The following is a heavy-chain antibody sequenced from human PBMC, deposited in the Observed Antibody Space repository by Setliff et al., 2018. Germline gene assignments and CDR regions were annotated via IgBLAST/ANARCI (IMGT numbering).Heavy chain of an antibody. D-gene: IGHD1-20*01. CDR3: ARDNIGYITGIPYYYYYYMDV. J-gene: IGHJ6*03. CDR2: INAGNGNT. V-gene: IGHV1-3*01. CDR1: GYTFTSYA. Sequence: ASVKVSCKASGYTFTSYAMHWVRQAPGQRLEWMGWINAGNGNTKYSQKLQGRVTITRDTSASPAYMELSRLRSEDTAVYYCARDNIGYITGIPYYYYYYMDVWGKGTTVTVSS.